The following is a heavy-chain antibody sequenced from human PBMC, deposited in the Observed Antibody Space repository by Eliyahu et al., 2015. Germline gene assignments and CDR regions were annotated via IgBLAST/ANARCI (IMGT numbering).Heavy chain of an antibody. J-gene: IGHJ4*02. V-gene: IGHV3-74*01. D-gene: IGHD2-15*01. CDR2: SNNDGSGT. CDR1: VXTFSTYW. CDR3: ARGVGGLTYFDY. Sequence: EVQLVESGGGLVQPGGSLXLSCAXSVXTFSTYWXHWVRQAPGXGLLWVSRSNNDGSGTSYADSVKGRFTISRDNAKNTLSLQMNSLRAEDTAVYYCARGVGGLTYFDYWGQGSLVTVSS.